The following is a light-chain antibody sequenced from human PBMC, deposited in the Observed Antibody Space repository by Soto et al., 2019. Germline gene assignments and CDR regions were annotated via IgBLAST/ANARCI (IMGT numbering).Light chain of an antibody. Sequence: AIQLTQSPSSLSAAVGDRVTITCRASQGISDALAWYQQKPGKAPRLLIYDASSLESGVPSRFSGSGSGTEFTLTISSLQPEDFATYYCQQFNNYPITFDQGTRLEIK. CDR1: QGISDA. CDR3: QQFNNYPIT. CDR2: DAS. V-gene: IGKV1D-13*01. J-gene: IGKJ5*01.